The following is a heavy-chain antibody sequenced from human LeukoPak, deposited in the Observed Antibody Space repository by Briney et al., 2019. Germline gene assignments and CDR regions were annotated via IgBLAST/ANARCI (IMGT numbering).Heavy chain of an antibody. V-gene: IGHV3-30-3*01. J-gene: IGHJ4*02. CDR2: MSYDGSNK. Sequence: GGSLRLSCAASGFTFSNYAMHWVRQAPGKGLVWVTIMSYDGSNKFYVDSVKGRFTISRDNSKNTLYLQMNSLRAEDTAVYYCARDSIGYCGSSSCFPGYFDYWGQGTLVTVSS. CDR1: GFTFSNYA. CDR3: ARDSIGYCGSSSCFPGYFDY. D-gene: IGHD2-2*01.